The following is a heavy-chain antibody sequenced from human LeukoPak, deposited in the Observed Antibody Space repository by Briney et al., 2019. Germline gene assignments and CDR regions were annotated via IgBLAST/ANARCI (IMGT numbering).Heavy chain of an antibody. J-gene: IGHJ4*02. Sequence: ASVKVSCKASGYPFTSYGITWVRQAPGQGLEWMGWISAYNANPNYAQKLQGRVTMTTDTSTSTAYMELRSLRSDDTAVYYCARDFDEYSSSYFDYWGQGTLVTVSS. CDR3: ARDFDEYSSSYFDY. CDR2: ISAYNANP. CDR1: GYPFTSYG. D-gene: IGHD6-6*01. V-gene: IGHV1-18*01.